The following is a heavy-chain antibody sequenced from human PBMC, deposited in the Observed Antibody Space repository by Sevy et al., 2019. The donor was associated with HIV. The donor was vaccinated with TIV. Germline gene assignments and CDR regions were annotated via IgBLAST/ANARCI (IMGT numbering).Heavy chain of an antibody. CDR1: GXSITXLY. Sequence: SETLSLTCTVSGXSITXLYWNWFRQPPGKGLEWIANIYFNXHINYNPSLKSRVTLSLDTSKNQFSLRLSSVTAADTAMYYCAGXNAXGXGYSWGQRTLVTVSS. V-gene: IGHV4-59*08. CDR2: IYFNXHI. J-gene: IGHJ4*02. CDR3: AGXNAXGXGYS.